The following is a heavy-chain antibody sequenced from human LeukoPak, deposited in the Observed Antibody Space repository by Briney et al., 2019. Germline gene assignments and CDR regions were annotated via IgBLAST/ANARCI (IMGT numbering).Heavy chain of an antibody. Sequence: PSETLSLTCAVYGGSFSGYYWSWIRQPPGKGLEWIGEINHSGSTNYNPSLKSRVTISVDTSKNQFSLKLSSVTAADTAVYYCARGNPHCSSTSCYPPYFDYWGQGTLVTVSS. J-gene: IGHJ4*02. CDR2: INHSGST. V-gene: IGHV4-34*01. D-gene: IGHD2-2*01. CDR3: ARGNPHCSSTSCYPPYFDY. CDR1: GGSFSGYY.